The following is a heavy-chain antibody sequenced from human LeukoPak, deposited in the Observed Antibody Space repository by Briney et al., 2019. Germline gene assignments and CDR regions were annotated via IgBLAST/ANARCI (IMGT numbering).Heavy chain of an antibody. Sequence: GGSLRLSCAASGFTIGGFAMTWVRQAPGKGLEWVSSIGSDYKTHYSESVKGRFTISRDNAKNTMYLQMNSLRVEDTAVYYCARGGGYSNDHLGDWGQGTLVTVSS. CDR2: IGSDYKT. J-gene: IGHJ4*02. V-gene: IGHV3-23*01. CDR1: GFTIGGFA. CDR3: ARGGGYSNDHLGD. D-gene: IGHD5-18*01.